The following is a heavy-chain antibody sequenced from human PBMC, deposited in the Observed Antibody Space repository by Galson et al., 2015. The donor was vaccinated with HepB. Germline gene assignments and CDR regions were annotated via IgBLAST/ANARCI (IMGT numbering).Heavy chain of an antibody. CDR1: GFTFTNAW. V-gene: IGHV3-15*07. D-gene: IGHD3-3*01. J-gene: IGHJ4*02. CDR3: TTVPTGDWLLHILWY. Sequence: SLRLSCAASGFTFTNAWMHWVRQAPGQGLEWVGRIKNKTDGGTTAYAAPEKGSITIIRTDSKNTLYLQMNSLKTEDTAVYYCTTVPTGDWLLHILWYWGQGTLVTVSS. CDR2: IKNKTDGGTT.